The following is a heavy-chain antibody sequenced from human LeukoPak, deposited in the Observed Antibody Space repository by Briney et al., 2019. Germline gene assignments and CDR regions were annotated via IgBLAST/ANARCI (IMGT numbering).Heavy chain of an antibody. Sequence: PSQTLSLTCTVSGGSISSGGYYWSWIRQHPGKGLEWIGYIYYSGSTYYNPSLKSRLTISVDTSKNQFSLKLSSVTAADTAVYYCARDFGGYGHFDYWGQGTLVTVSS. CDR2: IYYSGST. D-gene: IGHD5-12*01. CDR1: GGSISSGGYY. J-gene: IGHJ4*02. V-gene: IGHV4-31*03. CDR3: ARDFGGYGHFDY.